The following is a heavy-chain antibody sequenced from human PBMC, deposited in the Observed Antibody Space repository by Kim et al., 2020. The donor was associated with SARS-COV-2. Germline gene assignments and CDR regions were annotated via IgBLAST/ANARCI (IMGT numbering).Heavy chain of an antibody. CDR2: IYPGDSDT. V-gene: IGHV5-51*01. D-gene: IGHD5-12*01. Sequence: GESLKISCKGSGYSFTSYWIGWVRQMPGKGLEWMGIIYPGDSDTRYSPSFQGQVTISADKSISTAYLQWSSLKASDTAMYYCARYVEMATIDHAFDIWGQGTMVTVSS. CDR3: ARYVEMATIDHAFDI. J-gene: IGHJ3*02. CDR1: GYSFTSYW.